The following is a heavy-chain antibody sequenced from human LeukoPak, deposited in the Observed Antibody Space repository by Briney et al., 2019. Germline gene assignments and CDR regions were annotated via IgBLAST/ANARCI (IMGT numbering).Heavy chain of an antibody. CDR2: IRYDGSNK. Sequence: GGSLRLSCAASGFTFSSYAMHWVRQAPGKGLEWVAFIRYDGSNKFYADSVKGRFTISRDNSKNALYLQMNSLRAEDAAVCYCANEGDYGRAFDYWGQGTLVTVSS. CDR3: ANEGDYGRAFDY. D-gene: IGHD4-17*01. CDR1: GFTFSSYA. J-gene: IGHJ4*02. V-gene: IGHV3-30*02.